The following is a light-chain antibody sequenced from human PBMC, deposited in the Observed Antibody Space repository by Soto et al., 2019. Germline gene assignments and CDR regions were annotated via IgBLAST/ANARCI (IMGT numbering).Light chain of an antibody. V-gene: IGKV3-20*01. CDR1: QSVSSY. CDR2: GAS. J-gene: IGKJ1*01. Sequence: EIVLTQSPGTLSLSPGERATISCRASQSVSSYLAWYPQKPGQAHRLLIYGASSRATGIPDRFSGSGSGTDFTLTISRLAPEDFAVYYCQQYSISPRTFGQGTKVEIK. CDR3: QQYSISPRT.